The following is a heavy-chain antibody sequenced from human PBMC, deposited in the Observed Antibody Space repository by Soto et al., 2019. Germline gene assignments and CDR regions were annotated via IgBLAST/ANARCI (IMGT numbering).Heavy chain of an antibody. CDR3: ASPPILLINSSSSFREDY. CDR1: GGSFSGYY. CDR2: INHSGST. J-gene: IGHJ4*02. V-gene: IGHV4-34*01. D-gene: IGHD6-6*01. Sequence: QVQLQQWGAGLLKPSETLSLTCAVYGGSFSGYYWSWIRQPPGKGLERIGEINHSGSTNYNPSLKSRVTISVDTSKNQFSLKLSSVTAADTAVYYCASPPILLINSSSSFREDYWGQGTLVTVSS.